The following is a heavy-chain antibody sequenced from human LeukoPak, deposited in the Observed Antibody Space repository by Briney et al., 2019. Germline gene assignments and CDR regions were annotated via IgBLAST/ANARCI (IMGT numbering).Heavy chain of an antibody. CDR1: GGTFSSYA. D-gene: IGHD2-15*01. Sequence: SVKVSCKASGGTFSSYAISWVRQAPGQGLEWMGGIIPVFGTANYAQKFQGRVTITADESTSTAYMELSSLRSEDTAVYYCARDRVVGLGIDNAFDIWGHGTMVTASS. CDR3: ARDRVVGLGIDNAFDI. CDR2: IIPVFGTA. V-gene: IGHV1-69*01. J-gene: IGHJ3*02.